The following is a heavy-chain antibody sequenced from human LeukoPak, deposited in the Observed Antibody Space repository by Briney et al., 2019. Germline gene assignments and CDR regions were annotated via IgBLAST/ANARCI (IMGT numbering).Heavy chain of an antibody. CDR3: AAGYYYSSGISYMDV. CDR1: GFTFISSA. J-gene: IGHJ6*03. Sequence: GASVKVSCKASGFTFISSAMQWVRQARGQRLEWIGWIDVGSGNTNYAQKFQERVTITRDMYTSTVYMEVRSLRSEDTAVYYCAAGYYYSSGISYMDVWGKGTPVTISS. CDR2: IDVGSGNT. D-gene: IGHD3-10*01. V-gene: IGHV1-58*02.